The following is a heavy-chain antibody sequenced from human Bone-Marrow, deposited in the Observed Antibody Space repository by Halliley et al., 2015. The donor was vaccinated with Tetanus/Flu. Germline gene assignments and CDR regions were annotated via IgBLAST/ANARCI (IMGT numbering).Heavy chain of an antibody. CDR1: GGSISNYY. D-gene: IGHD2-8*02. V-gene: IGHV4-59*08. CDR2: IYNSGDT. J-gene: IGHJ4*02. Sequence: TLSLTCTVSGGSISNYYWSWIRQPPGKGLEWIAYIYNSGDTNHNPSLRSRVPMTVDTSKNRLSLKLSSVTAADTAVYYCARHPRTGDSRNCNFPLWGQGTLVTVSP. CDR3: ARHPRTGDSRNCNFPL.